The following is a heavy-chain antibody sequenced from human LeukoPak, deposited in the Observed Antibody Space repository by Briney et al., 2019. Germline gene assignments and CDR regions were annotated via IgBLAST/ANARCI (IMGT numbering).Heavy chain of an antibody. CDR1: GFTFSNAW. Sequence: GGSLRLSCAASGFTFSNAWMSWVRQAPGKGLEWVGRIKSKTDGGTTDYAAPVKGRFTISRDDSKNTLYLQMNSLKTEDTAVYYCTTDEEGNWNDAGGGNYWGQGTLVTVSS. CDR3: TTDEEGNWNDAGGGNY. V-gene: IGHV3-15*01. CDR2: IKSKTDGGTT. D-gene: IGHD1-1*01. J-gene: IGHJ4*02.